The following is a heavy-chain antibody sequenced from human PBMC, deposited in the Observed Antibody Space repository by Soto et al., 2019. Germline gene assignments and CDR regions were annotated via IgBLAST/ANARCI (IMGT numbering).Heavy chain of an antibody. D-gene: IGHD3-3*01. CDR1: GVSISSNY. CDR3: ARSYANKIFGVVPSRGLDV. V-gene: IGHV4-59*01. CDR2: IHYSGST. Sequence: SETLSLTCTVSGVSISSNYWSWIRQPPGQGLEWIGYIHYSGSTNFNPSLTIRVSMSVDTSKYQFSLRLCSVTAADTAVYYCARSYANKIFGVVPSRGLDVWGQGATVTVSS. J-gene: IGHJ6*02.